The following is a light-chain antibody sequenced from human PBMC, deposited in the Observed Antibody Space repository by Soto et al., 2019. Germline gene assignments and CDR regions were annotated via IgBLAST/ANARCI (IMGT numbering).Light chain of an antibody. V-gene: IGLV2-14*01. CDR2: EVS. J-gene: IGLJ1*01. Sequence: QSALTQPASVSGSPGQSITISCTGTSSDVGGYNYVSWYQQHPGTAPKLMIYEVSNRPSGVSNRFSGSKSGNTASLTISGLQAEDEADYYCSAYTSSSIDHVFGTGTKVTVL. CDR3: SAYTSSSIDHV. CDR1: SSDVGGYNY.